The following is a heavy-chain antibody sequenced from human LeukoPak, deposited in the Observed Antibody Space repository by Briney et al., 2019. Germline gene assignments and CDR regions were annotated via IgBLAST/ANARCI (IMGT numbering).Heavy chain of an antibody. CDR1: GYTFTGYY. J-gene: IGHJ4*02. Sequence: ASVKVSCKASGYTFTGYYMHWVPQAPGQGLEWMGWINPNSGDTNYAQKFQGRVTMTRDTSISTAYMELSRLRSDDTAVYYCARAGGYSGYDLDYWGQGTLVTVSS. V-gene: IGHV1-2*02. D-gene: IGHD5-12*01. CDR2: INPNSGDT. CDR3: ARAGGYSGYDLDY.